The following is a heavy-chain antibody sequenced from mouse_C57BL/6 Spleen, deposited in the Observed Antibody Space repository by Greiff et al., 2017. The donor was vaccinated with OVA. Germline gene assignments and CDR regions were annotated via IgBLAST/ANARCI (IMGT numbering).Heavy chain of an antibody. D-gene: IGHD2-1*01. V-gene: IGHV1-64*01. CDR1: GYTFTSYW. CDR3: AQRVGNYEDAMDY. Sequence: QVQLQQPGAELVKPGASVKLSCKASGYTFTSYWMHWVKQRPGQGLEWIGMIHPNSGSTNYNEKFKSKATLTVDKSSSTAYMQLSSLTSEDSAVYDCAQRVGNYEDAMDYWGQGTSVTVSS. J-gene: IGHJ4*01. CDR2: IHPNSGST.